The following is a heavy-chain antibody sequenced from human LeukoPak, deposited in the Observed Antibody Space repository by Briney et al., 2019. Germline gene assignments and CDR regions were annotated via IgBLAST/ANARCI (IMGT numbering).Heavy chain of an antibody. J-gene: IGHJ6*03. Sequence: PSETLSLTCAVYGGSFSGYYWSWIRQPPGKGLEWIGEINHSGTTNYNSSLKSRVTVSVDTSKNQFSLKLSSVTAADTAVYYCARVVTPTFWSGYYYYYYYMDVWGKGTTVTVSS. D-gene: IGHD3-3*01. CDR1: GGSFSGYY. V-gene: IGHV4-34*01. CDR2: INHSGTT. CDR3: ARVVTPTFWSGYYYYYYYMDV.